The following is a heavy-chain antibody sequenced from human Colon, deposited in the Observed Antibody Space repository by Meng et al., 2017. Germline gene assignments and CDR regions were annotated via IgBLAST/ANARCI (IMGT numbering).Heavy chain of an antibody. D-gene: IGHD4/OR15-4a*01. J-gene: IGHJ5*02. CDR1: GFTFSCYG. V-gene: IGHV3-30*19. Sequence: QVQLVVSLGGVVQPVMSLRRSCAVSGFTFSCYGMHWVRQAPGNGLEWVAVISHDGGAIFYADSVKGRFTISRDNSKNTLYLEMNSLRDEDTAVYYCAREPDYRAWLDPWGQGTLVTVSS. CDR3: AREPDYRAWLDP. CDR2: ISHDGGAI.